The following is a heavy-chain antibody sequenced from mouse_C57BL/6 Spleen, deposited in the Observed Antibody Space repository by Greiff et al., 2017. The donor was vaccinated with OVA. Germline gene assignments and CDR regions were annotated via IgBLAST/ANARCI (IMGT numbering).Heavy chain of an antibody. CDR2: IYPGSGST. Sequence: VQLQQPGAELVKPGASVKMSCKASGYTFTSYWITWVKQRPGQGLEWIGDIYPGSGSTNYNEKFKSKATLTVDTSSSTAYMQLSSLTSEDSAVYYCTRATMSATTRNYARDYWGQGTSVTVSS. V-gene: IGHV1-55*01. J-gene: IGHJ4*01. CDR3: TRATMSATTRNYARDY. D-gene: IGHD2-4*01. CDR1: GYTFTSYW.